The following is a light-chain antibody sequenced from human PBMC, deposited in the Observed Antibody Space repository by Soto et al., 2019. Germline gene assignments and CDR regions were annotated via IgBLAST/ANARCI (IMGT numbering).Light chain of an antibody. Sequence: DIQMTQSPTSLSASVGDRVTITCRASQDIRNFVAWSQQKPGKAPKLLIYAASTLQSGVPSRFSGSGSGTDFTLTINSLQPEDVATYSCQQYSSVPVFGPGTKVEIK. CDR2: AAS. V-gene: IGKV1-27*01. CDR3: QQYSSVPV. J-gene: IGKJ3*01. CDR1: QDIRNF.